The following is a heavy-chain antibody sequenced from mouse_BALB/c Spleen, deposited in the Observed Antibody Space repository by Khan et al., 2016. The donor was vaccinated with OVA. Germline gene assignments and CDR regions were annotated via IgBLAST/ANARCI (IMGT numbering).Heavy chain of an antibody. CDR1: GFTFSSYG. J-gene: IGHJ2*01. Sequence: EVELVESGGGLVQPGGSRKLSCAASGFTFSSYGMHWVRRAPERGLEWVAYISGDSNTIYYADTVKGRFTISRDNPRNTLFLQMTSLMSEDTAMYYCATSYFYGYYFDYWGPGTTLTVSS. V-gene: IGHV5-17*02. D-gene: IGHD1-1*01. CDR3: ATSYFYGYYFDY. CDR2: ISGDSNTI.